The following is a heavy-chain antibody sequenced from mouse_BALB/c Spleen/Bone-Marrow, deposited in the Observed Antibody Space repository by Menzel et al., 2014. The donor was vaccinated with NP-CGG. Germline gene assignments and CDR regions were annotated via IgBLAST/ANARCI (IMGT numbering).Heavy chain of an antibody. J-gene: IGHJ3*01. CDR3: ARGHDGYRTWFAY. CDR2: IDPSYGGT. Sequence: EVQLQQSGPELEKPGASVKMSCKASGYSLTDYNMNWVKQSNGKSLEWIGNIDPSYGGTTYNQKFKGKATLTVDKSSSTAYMQLKSLTSEDSAVYYCARGHDGYRTWFAYWGQGTLVTVSA. D-gene: IGHD2-3*01. CDR1: GYSLTDYN. V-gene: IGHV1-39*01.